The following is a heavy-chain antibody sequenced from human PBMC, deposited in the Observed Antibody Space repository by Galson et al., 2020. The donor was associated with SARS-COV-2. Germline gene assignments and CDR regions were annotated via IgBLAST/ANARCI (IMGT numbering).Heavy chain of an antibody. CDR1: GGTFSSYA. V-gene: IGHV1-69*13. CDR2: IIPIFGKA. D-gene: IGHD6-13*01. J-gene: IGHJ4*02. CDR3: ARDTAAAERFDY. Sequence: SVKVSCKASGGTFSSYAISWVRQAPGQGLEWMGGIIPIFGKANYAQKFQGRVTITADESTSTAYMELSSLRSEDTAVYYCARDTAAAERFDYWGQGTLVTVSS.